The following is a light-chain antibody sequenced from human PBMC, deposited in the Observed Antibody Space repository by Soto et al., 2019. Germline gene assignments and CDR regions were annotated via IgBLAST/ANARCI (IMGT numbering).Light chain of an antibody. Sequence: DIQMTQSPSSLSASVGDRVTITCRASQSISSYLNWYQQKPGKAHQLLIYAASSLQSGVPSRVSGSGSGTDFTRTISSLQPEDLATYCCQQYYSTPYTFGQGTKLEIK. V-gene: IGKV1-39*01. J-gene: IGKJ2*01. CDR2: AAS. CDR1: QSISSY. CDR3: QQYYSTPYT.